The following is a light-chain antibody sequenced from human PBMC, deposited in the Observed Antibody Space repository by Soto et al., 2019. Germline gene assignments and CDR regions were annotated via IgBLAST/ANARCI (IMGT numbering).Light chain of an antibody. V-gene: IGKV3-15*01. CDR3: QQYNNWWT. CDR2: GAS. Sequence: EIVMTQSPAPLSVSPGERATLSCRASQSVSSNLAWYQQKPGQAPRLLIYGASIRATGIPARFSGSGSGTDFTVTISSLQSEDFAVYYCQQYNNWWTFGQGTKVDIK. CDR1: QSVSSN. J-gene: IGKJ1*01.